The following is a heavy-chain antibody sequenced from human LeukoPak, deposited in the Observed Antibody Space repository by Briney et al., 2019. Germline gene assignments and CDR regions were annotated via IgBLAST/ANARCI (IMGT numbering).Heavy chain of an antibody. CDR1: GFTFSSYG. J-gene: IGHJ4*02. Sequence: GGSLRLSCAASGFTFSSYGMHWVRQAPGKGLEWVAFIRYDGGNKYYADSVKGRFTISRDNSKNTLYLQMNSLRAEDTAVYYCAKDGNVGIAAAGTWYFDYWGQGTLVTVSS. CDR3: AKDGNVGIAAAGTWYFDY. CDR2: IRYDGGNK. V-gene: IGHV3-30*02. D-gene: IGHD6-13*01.